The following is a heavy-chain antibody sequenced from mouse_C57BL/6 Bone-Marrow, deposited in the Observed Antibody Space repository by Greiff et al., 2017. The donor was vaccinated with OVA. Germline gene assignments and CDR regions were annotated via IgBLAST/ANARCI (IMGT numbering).Heavy chain of an antibody. J-gene: IGHJ2*01. D-gene: IGHD3-2*02. Sequence: QVQLQQPGAELVMPGASVKLSCKASGYTFTSYWMHWVKQRPGQGLEWIGEIDPSDSYTNYNQKFKGKSTLTVDKSSSTAYMQLSSLTSEDSAVYYCARSRGSGSSYYFDYWGQGTTLTVSS. V-gene: IGHV1-69*01. CDR2: IDPSDSYT. CDR1: GYTFTSYW. CDR3: ARSRGSGSSYYFDY.